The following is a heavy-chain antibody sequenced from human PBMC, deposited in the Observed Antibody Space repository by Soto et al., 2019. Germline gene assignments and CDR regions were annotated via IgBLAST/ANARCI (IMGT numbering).Heavy chain of an antibody. Sequence: ASVKVSCKASGYTFTNYAMHWVRQAPGQRLKWMGWINAGNGNTKYSQKFQGRVTITRDTSASTAYMELSSLRSEDTAVYYCARDACSGTSCHTKEHYYAMDVWGQGTTVTFSS. CDR1: GYTFTNYA. CDR3: ARDACSGTSCHTKEHYYAMDV. J-gene: IGHJ6*02. D-gene: IGHD2-2*01. CDR2: INAGNGNT. V-gene: IGHV1-3*01.